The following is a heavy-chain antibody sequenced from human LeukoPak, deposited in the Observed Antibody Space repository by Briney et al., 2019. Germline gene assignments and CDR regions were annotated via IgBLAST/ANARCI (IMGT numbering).Heavy chain of an antibody. J-gene: IGHJ6*03. CDR3: AKDTSAWWYHRAYMNV. D-gene: IGHD2-15*01. CDR1: GFSVSDNY. Sequence: GGSLRLSCAVSGFSVSDNYVSWVRRAPGKGLQWVSIIYPNTNTYNAASVKGRFTISRDNSKNTLSLQMSSLRVEDSAVYFCAKDTSAWWYHRAYMNVWGTGTTVTVSS. V-gene: IGHV3-53*01. CDR2: IYPNTNT.